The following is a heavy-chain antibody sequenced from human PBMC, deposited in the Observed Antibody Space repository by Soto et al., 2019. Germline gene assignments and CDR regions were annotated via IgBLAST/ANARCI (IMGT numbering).Heavy chain of an antibody. V-gene: IGHV3-21*01. CDR3: ARDRGGDLKAFDI. CDR2: ISSSSSYI. CDR1: GFTFSSYT. Sequence: EVQLVESGGGLVKPGGSLRLSCAAFGFTFSSYTMNWVRQAPGKGLEWVSSISSSSSYIYYADSVKGRFTISRDNAKTSRYLQMNSLRAEDTAVYYWARDRGGDLKAFDIWGQGTMVTVSS. D-gene: IGHD3-16*01. J-gene: IGHJ3*02.